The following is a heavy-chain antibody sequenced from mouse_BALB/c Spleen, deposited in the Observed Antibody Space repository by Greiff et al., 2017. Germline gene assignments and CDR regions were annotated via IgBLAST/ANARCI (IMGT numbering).Heavy chain of an antibody. D-gene: IGHD2-4*01. V-gene: IGHV14-4*02. CDR3: NAAARSMITTGYAMDY. J-gene: IGHJ4*01. CDR2: IDPENGDT. CDR1: GFNINDYY. Sequence: VQLQQSGAELVRSGASVKLSCTASGFNINDYYMHWVKQRPEQGLEWIGWIDPENGDTEYAPKFQGKATMTADTSSNTAYLQLSSLTSEDTAVYYCNAAARSMITTGYAMDYWGQGTSVTVSS.